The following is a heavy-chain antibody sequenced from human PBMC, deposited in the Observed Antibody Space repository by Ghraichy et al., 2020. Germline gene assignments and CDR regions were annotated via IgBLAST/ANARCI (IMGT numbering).Heavy chain of an antibody. CDR1: GDSIGSRSYY. V-gene: IGHV4-39*02. CDR2: LYYSGHS. J-gene: IGHJ5*02. D-gene: IGHD2-15*01. CDR3: AAARIVQVVGARNHKWFAP. Sequence: SETLSLTCSVSGDSIGSRSYYWGWVRQPPGKGLEWISSLYYSGHSYDNPSLKSRLIVSLDKSRNHFSLKLASVTAADTAVYFCAAARIVQVVGARNHKWFAPWGQGILVVVSS.